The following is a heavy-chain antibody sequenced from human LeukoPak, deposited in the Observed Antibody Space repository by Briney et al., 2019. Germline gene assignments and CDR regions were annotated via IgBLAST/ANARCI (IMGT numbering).Heavy chain of an antibody. D-gene: IGHD6-19*01. Sequence: GGSLRLSCAASGFTFSFAAMTWVRQGPGKGLEWVSLISASGGSTYYADSVKGRFTISRDNSKNTVYLQMNSLRAEDTAVYYCARDSSGPLYWGQGTLVTVSS. CDR1: GFTFSFAA. J-gene: IGHJ4*02. CDR3: ARDSSGPLY. CDR2: ISASGGST. V-gene: IGHV3-23*01.